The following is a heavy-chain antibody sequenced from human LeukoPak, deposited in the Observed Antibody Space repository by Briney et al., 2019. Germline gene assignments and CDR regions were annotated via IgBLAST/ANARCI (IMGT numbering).Heavy chain of an antibody. CDR3: ARDMTGSGWNDAFDI. CDR1: GASISSDSYY. J-gene: IGHJ3*02. D-gene: IGHD6-19*01. V-gene: IGHV4-61*02. CDR2: IYSRGNS. Sequence: PSRTLSLTCTVSGASISSDSYYWSWIRQPAGTGLEWIGRIYSRGNSKYNPALMSRVTISLDTSKNQLSLNLSSVTAADTAVYYCARDMTGSGWNDAFDIWGQGTMVTVSS.